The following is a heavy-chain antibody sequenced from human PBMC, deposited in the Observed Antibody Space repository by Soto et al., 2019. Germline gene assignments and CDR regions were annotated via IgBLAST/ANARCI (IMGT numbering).Heavy chain of an antibody. D-gene: IGHD2-21*02. CDR3: AGSYKYGYVTFDAFDI. J-gene: IGHJ3*02. CDR1: GGTFSSYA. Sequence: QVQLVQSGTEVKKPGSSVKVSCKASGGTFSSYAISWVRQAPGQGLEWMGGIIPIFGTTNYAQRFQGRVTITADESTNTTNIELSSLRSEYTAVYYCAGSYKYGYVTFDAFDIWGQGTLVTVSS. CDR2: IIPIFGTT. V-gene: IGHV1-69*01.